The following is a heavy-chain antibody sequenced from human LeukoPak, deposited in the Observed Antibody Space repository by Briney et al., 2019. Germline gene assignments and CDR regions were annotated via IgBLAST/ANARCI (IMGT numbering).Heavy chain of an antibody. CDR1: GFTFSSYW. J-gene: IGHJ4*02. D-gene: IGHD3-10*01. V-gene: IGHV3-74*01. CDR3: ARGPPDGSGSYYPGAY. CDR2: INSHGSST. Sequence: GGSLRLSCAASGFTFSSYWMHWVRQAPGKGLVWVSRINSHGSSTSYADSVKGRFTISRDNAKNTLYLQMNSLRVEGTAVYYCARGPPDGSGSYYPGAYWGQGTLVTVSS.